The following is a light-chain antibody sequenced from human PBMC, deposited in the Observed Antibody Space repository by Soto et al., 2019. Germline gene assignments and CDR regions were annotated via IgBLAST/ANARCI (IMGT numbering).Light chain of an antibody. CDR2: AAS. J-gene: IGKJ1*01. CDR3: LQHNSYPRT. Sequence: IQLTQSPSSLSASVGDRVTITCRASQGISTFLAWYQQKPGKAPKPLIYAASTLQSGVPSRFSGSGSGTDFTLTISSLQPEDSATYYCLQHNSYPRTFGQGTKVDI. V-gene: IGKV1-9*01. CDR1: QGISTF.